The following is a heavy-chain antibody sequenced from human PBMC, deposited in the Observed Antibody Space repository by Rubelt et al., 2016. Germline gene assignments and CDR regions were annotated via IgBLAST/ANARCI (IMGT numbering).Heavy chain of an antibody. V-gene: IGHV3-30*14. CDR3: ARAAAGTLGDY. J-gene: IGHJ4*02. CDR1: GVSISSTN. Sequence: QVQLQESGPGLVKPSGTLSLTCAVSGVSISSTNWWSWVRQPPGKGLEWVAVISYDGSNKYYADSVKGRFTISRDNSQNSLYLQMNSRRAEETAVYYCARAAAGTLGDYWGQGTLVTVSS. CDR2: ISYDGSNK. D-gene: IGHD6-13*01.